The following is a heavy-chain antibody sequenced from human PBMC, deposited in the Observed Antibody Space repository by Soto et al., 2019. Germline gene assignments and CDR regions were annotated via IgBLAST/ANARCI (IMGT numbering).Heavy chain of an antibody. CDR1: GYTFSSYT. Sequence: GASVKVSCKASGYTFSSYTIHWVRQAPGQSPEWMGWVNAGNGDTQYSQKFHGRVTITKDTSATTAYMELSSLGSEDTAVYFCARPGYCISSRCYNWFDPWGQGTLVTVSS. J-gene: IGHJ5*02. CDR3: ARPGYCISSRCYNWFDP. V-gene: IGHV1-3*01. D-gene: IGHD2-2*01. CDR2: VNAGNGDT.